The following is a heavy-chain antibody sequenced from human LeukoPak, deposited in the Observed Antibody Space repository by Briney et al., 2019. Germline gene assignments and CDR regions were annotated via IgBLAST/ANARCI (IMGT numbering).Heavy chain of an antibody. CDR2: IYYTGDT. Sequence: SETLSLTCTVSGDSVTNTRYYWVWIRQPPGKGLEWIGTIYYTGDTYYNPSLKSRVTISVDTSNDQFSLELTSVTAADTAVYYCARESSVTATYWGQGTLVIVSS. J-gene: IGHJ4*02. CDR1: GDSVTNTRYY. D-gene: IGHD2-15*01. CDR3: ARESSVTATY. V-gene: IGHV4-39*07.